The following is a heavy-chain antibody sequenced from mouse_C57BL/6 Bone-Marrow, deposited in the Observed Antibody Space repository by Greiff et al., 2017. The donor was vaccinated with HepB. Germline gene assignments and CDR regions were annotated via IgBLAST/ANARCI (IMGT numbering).Heavy chain of an antibody. Sequence: QVQLQQSGAEFVKPGASVKLSCKASGYTFTSYWMQWVKQRPGKGLEWIGEIDPSDSYINYNQKFKGKATLTVDTSSSTAYMQLSSLTSEDSAVYYGARRASLLSWFAYWGQGTLVTVSA. D-gene: IGHD3-1*01. CDR3: ARRASLLSWFAY. V-gene: IGHV1-50*01. J-gene: IGHJ3*01. CDR2: IDPSDSYI. CDR1: GYTFTSYW.